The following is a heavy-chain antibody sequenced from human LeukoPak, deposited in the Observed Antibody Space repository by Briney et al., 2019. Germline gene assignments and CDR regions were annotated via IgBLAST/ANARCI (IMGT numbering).Heavy chain of an antibody. V-gene: IGHV3-23*01. D-gene: IGHD3-16*01. CDR3: ARDPGGLGPAFDY. J-gene: IGHJ4*02. CDR1: GFTFSSFA. Sequence: PGGSLRLSCAASGFTFSSFAMGWVRQAPGKGLEWVSGLTWSGDRTYYADSMRGRFTISRDNSKNTLYLEMNSLRAEDTARYYCARDPGGLGPAFDYWGQGTLVTVSS. CDR2: LTWSGDRT.